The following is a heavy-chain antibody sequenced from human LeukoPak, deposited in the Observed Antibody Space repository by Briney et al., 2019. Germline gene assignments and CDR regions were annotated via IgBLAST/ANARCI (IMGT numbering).Heavy chain of an antibody. J-gene: IGHJ4*02. CDR2: IYYSGST. V-gene: IGHV4-59*01. CDR3: ARAYCSSTSCYNLFDY. Sequence: SETLSLTCTVSGGSIRNYYWTWIRQPPGKGLECIGHIYYSGSTDYNPSLKSRVTISVDTSKNQFSLKLSSVTAADTAVYYCARAYCSSTSCYNLFDYWGQGTLVTVSS. CDR1: GGSIRNYY. D-gene: IGHD2-2*02.